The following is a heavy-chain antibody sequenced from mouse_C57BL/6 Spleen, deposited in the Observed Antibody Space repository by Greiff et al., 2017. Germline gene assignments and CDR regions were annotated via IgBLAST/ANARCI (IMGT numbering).Heavy chain of an antibody. CDR3: ARGSSRYYFDY. D-gene: IGHD1-1*01. Sequence: QVQLQQPGAELVMPGASVKLSCKASGYTFTSYWMHWVKQRPGQGLEWIGEIDPSDSYTNYNQKFKGKSTLTVDKSSSTAYMQLSSLTSEDSAVYYCARGSSRYYFDYWGQGTTLTVSS. CDR2: IDPSDSYT. CDR1: GYTFTSYW. J-gene: IGHJ2*01. V-gene: IGHV1-69*01.